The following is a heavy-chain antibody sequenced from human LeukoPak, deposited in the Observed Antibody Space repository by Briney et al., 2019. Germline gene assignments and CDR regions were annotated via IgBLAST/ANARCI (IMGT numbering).Heavy chain of an antibody. CDR3: ARPGVGFDY. Sequence: GRSLRLSCAASGFTFTSYWMHWVRQAPGKGLVWLSRINTDGTITSYADSLEGRFTISRDNAKNTVYLQMNSLRTEDTAVYYCARPGVGFDYWGQGALVTVSS. CDR2: INTDGTIT. V-gene: IGHV3-74*01. J-gene: IGHJ4*02. CDR1: GFTFTSYW.